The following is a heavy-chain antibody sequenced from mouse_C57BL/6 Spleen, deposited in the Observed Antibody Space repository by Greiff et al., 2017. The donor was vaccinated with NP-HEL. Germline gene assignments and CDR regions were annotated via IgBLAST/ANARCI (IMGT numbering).Heavy chain of an antibody. CDR1: GFNIKDYY. D-gene: IGHD2-1*01. Sequence: VQLQQSGAELVRPGASVKLSCTASGFNIKDYYMHWVQQRPEQGLEWIGRIDPEDGDTEYAPTFQGKATMTVDTASNPAYLQLRRLTSGDTAVSSCNFYYKCYDYFDYWGKGTTLTVSS. CDR2: IDPEDGDT. CDR3: NFYYKCYDYFDY. V-gene: IGHV14-1*01. J-gene: IGHJ2*01.